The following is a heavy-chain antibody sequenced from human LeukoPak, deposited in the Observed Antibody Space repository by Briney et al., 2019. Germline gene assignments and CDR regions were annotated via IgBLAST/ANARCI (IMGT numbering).Heavy chain of an antibody. Sequence: SGTLSLTCAVSGGSISSSNWWGWVRQPPGKGLEWVGEIYHSGSTNYNPSLKSRVTISVDKSKNQFSLKLSSVTAADTAVYYCARVYYDILTGYYGMDVWGKGTTVTVSS. D-gene: IGHD3-9*01. V-gene: IGHV4-4*02. CDR3: ARVYYDILTGYYGMDV. CDR2: IYHSGST. J-gene: IGHJ6*04. CDR1: GGSISSSNW.